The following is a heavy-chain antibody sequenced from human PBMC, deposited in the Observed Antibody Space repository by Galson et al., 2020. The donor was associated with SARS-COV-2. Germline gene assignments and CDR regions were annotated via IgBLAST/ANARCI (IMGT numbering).Heavy chain of an antibody. Sequence: SQTLSLTCAVYGGSFSGYYWSWIRQPPGKGLEWIGEINHSGSTNYNPSLKSRVTISVDTSKNQFSLKLSSVTAADTAVYYCARGEWELQDYWGQGTLVTVSS. V-gene: IGHV4-34*01. J-gene: IGHJ4*02. CDR2: INHSGST. CDR1: GGSFSGYY. D-gene: IGHD1-26*01. CDR3: ARGEWELQDY.